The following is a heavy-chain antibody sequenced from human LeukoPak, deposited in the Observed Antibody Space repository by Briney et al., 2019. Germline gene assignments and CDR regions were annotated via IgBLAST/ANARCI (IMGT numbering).Heavy chain of an antibody. CDR2: INPSGGST. Sequence: ASVKVSCKASGYTFTSYYIHWVRQAPGQGLGWMGIINPSGGSTSDPQKFQDRVTMTRDTSTRTVYMELSSLKSDDTAIYYCARGVFGELEKLMFQHWGQGTLVTVSS. CDR1: GYTFTSYY. D-gene: IGHD3-10*02. J-gene: IGHJ1*01. V-gene: IGHV1-46*01. CDR3: ARGVFGELEKLMFQH.